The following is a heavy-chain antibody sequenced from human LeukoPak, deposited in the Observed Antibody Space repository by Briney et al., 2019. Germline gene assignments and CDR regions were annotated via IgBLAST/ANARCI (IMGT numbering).Heavy chain of an antibody. Sequence: PGGSPRLSCTASGFTFSNYGMHWVRQDPGKGLEWVAFIRYDGSEKYYAYSVKGRITISRDNSKNTLYVQMNSLRAEDTAVYYCAKGKDYYLDYWGQGTLVTVSS. D-gene: IGHD3-10*01. CDR3: AKGKDYYLDY. V-gene: IGHV3-30*02. J-gene: IGHJ4*02. CDR1: GFTFSNYG. CDR2: IRYDGSEK.